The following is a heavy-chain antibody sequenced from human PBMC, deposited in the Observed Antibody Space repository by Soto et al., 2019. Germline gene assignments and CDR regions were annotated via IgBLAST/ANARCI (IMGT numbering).Heavy chain of an antibody. CDR1: GGSFSGYS. J-gene: IGHJ5*02. CDR3: ARGSMIFGVVAPSNWLDP. V-gene: IGHV4-34*01. D-gene: IGHD3-3*01. Sequence: ETLGRTGGVNGGSFSGYSWTWIRQPPGKGLEWIGEINHSGGTKYNPSLKSRVSISVDSSKNQFSLKVTYVTSADTAVYYCARGSMIFGVVAPSNWLDPWGQGSLVT. CDR2: INHSGGT.